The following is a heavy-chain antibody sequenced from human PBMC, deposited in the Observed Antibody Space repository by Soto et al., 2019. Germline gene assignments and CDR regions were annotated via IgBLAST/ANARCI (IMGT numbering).Heavy chain of an antibody. D-gene: IGHD6-13*01. CDR1: GFTFSDYY. V-gene: IGHV3-11*01. Sequence: PGGSLRLSCAASGFTFSDYYMSWIRQAPGKGLEWVSYISSSGSTIYYADSVKGRFTISRDNAKNSLYLQMNSLRAEDTAVYYCARESEYSSSWYNWFDPWGQGTLVTVSS. CDR3: ARESEYSSSWYNWFDP. J-gene: IGHJ5*02. CDR2: ISSSGSTI.